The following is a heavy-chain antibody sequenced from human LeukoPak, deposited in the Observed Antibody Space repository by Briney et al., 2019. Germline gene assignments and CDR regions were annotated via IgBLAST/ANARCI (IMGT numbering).Heavy chain of an antibody. J-gene: IGHJ4*02. CDR3: ARGRYYGSGSYFVAGFDY. CDR1: GYTFTSYG. Sequence: ASVKVSCKASGYTFTSYGISWVRQAPGQGLEWMGWISAYNGNTNYAQKLQGRVTMTTDTSTSTAYMELRSLRSDDTAVYYCARGRYYGSGSYFVAGFDYWGQGTLVTVSS. D-gene: IGHD3-10*01. V-gene: IGHV1-18*01. CDR2: ISAYNGNT.